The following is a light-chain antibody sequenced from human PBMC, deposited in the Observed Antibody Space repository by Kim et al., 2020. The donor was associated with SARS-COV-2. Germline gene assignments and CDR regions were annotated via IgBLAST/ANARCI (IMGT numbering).Light chain of an antibody. CDR1: QKISTY. V-gene: IGKV1-39*01. Sequence: ASVGDRVTITCRASQKISTYLDWYQQKPGKAPNLLIYGASNLQSGVPSRFSGSGSGSDFTLTISSLQPEDFATYYCQQRYTSPRTFGQGTKVEIK. CDR3: QQRYTSPRT. CDR2: GAS. J-gene: IGKJ1*01.